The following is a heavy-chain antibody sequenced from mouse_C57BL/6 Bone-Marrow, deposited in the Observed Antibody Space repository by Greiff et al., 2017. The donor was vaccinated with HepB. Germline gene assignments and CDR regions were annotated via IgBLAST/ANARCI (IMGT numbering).Heavy chain of an antibody. CDR2: IYPGDGDT. D-gene: IGHD2-1*01. V-gene: IGHV1-82*01. CDR1: GYAFSSSW. CDR3: ALYGNWWYFDV. Sequence: QVQLQQPGPELVKPGASVKISCKASGYAFSSSWMNWVKQRPGKGLEWIGRIYPGDGDTNYNGKFKGKATLTADKSSSTAYMQLSSLTSEDSAVYFCALYGNWWYFDVWGTGTTLTVSS. J-gene: IGHJ1*03.